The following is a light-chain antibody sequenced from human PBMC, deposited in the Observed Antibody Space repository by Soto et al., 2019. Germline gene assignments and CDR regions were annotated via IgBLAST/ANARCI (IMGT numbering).Light chain of an antibody. Sequence: DIQMTQSPSSLSASVGDRVTISCRASQTIRFFLNWYQQKPGKAPNLLVYGSTSLESGVPSRFSASGSGTDFTLTISSLQPEDVATYYCQQTYTTPWTVGPGTKVDSK. CDR3: QQTYTTPWT. CDR2: GST. CDR1: QTIRFF. V-gene: IGKV1-39*01. J-gene: IGKJ1*01.